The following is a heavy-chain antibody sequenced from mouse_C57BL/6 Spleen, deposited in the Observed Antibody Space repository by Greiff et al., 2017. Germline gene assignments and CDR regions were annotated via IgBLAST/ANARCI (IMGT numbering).Heavy chain of an antibody. V-gene: IGHV1-80*01. CDR2: IYPGDGDT. J-gene: IGHJ2*01. CDR1: GYAFSSYW. Sequence: QVQLQQSGAELVKPGASVKISCKASGYAFSSYWMNWVKQRPGKGLEWIGQIYPGDGDTNYNGKFKGKATLTADKSSSKAYMQLSSLTSEDSAVYFCARRDYYGTPYYYDYWGQGTTRTVSS. CDR3: ARRDYYGTPYYYDY. D-gene: IGHD1-1*01.